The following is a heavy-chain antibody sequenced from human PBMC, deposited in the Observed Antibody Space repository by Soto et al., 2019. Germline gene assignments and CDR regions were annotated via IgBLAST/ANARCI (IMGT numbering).Heavy chain of an antibody. V-gene: IGHV1-18*01. CDR3: AREDIVVVPAAMPDYYYMDV. J-gene: IGHJ6*03. CDR2: ISAYNGNT. CDR1: GYTFTSYG. Sequence: QVQLVQSGAEVKKPGASVKVSCKASGYTFTSYGISWVRQAPGQGLEWMGWISAYNGNTNYAQKLQGRVTMTTDTSTSTAYMELRCLRSDDTAVYYCAREDIVVVPAAMPDYYYMDVWGKGTTVTVSS. D-gene: IGHD2-2*01.